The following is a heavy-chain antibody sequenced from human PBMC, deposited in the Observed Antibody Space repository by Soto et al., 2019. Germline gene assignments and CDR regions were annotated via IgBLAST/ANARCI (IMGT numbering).Heavy chain of an antibody. CDR3: ARDGRGYSYGAIDY. CDR1: GFTVNSNY. J-gene: IGHJ4*02. Sequence: PGGSLRLSCAASGFTVNSNYMHWVRQAPGKGLEWVSVLHSAGNPYYADSVKGRFTISSDTSDNTLYLQMNSLRAEDTAVYYCARDGRGYSYGAIDYWGQGTLVTVSS. V-gene: IGHV3-66*01. D-gene: IGHD5-18*01. CDR2: LHSAGNP.